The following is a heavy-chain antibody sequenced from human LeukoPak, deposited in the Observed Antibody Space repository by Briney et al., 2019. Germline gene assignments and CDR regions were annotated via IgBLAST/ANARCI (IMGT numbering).Heavy chain of an antibody. CDR1: GFTFSSYS. J-gene: IGHJ4*02. CDR2: ISGSSSTI. CDR3: AKGSTYYDSSGQVPFDY. D-gene: IGHD3-22*01. Sequence: GGSLRLSCAASGFTFSSYSTNWVRQAPGKGLEWGSYISGSSSTIYYADSVKGRFTISRDNGKNTLYLQMNSLRAEDTAVYYCAKGSTYYDSSGQVPFDYWGQGTLVTVSS. V-gene: IGHV3-48*01.